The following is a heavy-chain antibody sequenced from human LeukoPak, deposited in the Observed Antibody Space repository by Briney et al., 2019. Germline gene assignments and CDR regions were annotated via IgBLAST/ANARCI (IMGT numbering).Heavy chain of an antibody. Sequence: SETLSLTCTVSGGSISSYYWSWIRQPPGKGLEWIGYISYSGSSNYNPSLKSRVSISVDTSKNQFSLKLSSVTAADAAVYYCARTYYGSGSLYYYYYYMDVWGKGTTVTVSS. V-gene: IGHV4-59*01. CDR3: ARTYYGSGSLYYYYYYMDV. CDR2: ISYSGSS. D-gene: IGHD3-10*01. J-gene: IGHJ6*03. CDR1: GGSISSYY.